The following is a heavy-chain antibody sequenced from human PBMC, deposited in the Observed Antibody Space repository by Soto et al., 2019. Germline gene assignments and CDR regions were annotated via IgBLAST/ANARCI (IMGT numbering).Heavy chain of an antibody. CDR3: ARMFWSGYYHYFDY. CDR2: IYSGGGT. J-gene: IGHJ4*02. CDR1: GFTVSSNY. D-gene: IGHD3-3*01. Sequence: GGSLRLSCAASGFTVSSNYMSWVRQAPGKGLEWVSVIYSGGGTYYADSVKGRFTISRDNSKNALYLQMNSLRAEDTAVYYCARMFWSGYYHYFDYWGQGTLVTVSS. V-gene: IGHV3-53*01.